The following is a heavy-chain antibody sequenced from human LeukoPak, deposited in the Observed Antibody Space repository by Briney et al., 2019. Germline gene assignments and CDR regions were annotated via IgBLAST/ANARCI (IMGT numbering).Heavy chain of an antibody. CDR1: GVSISNYY. D-gene: IGHD2-2*01. V-gene: IGHV4-4*07. CDR2: IYTSGST. CDR3: ARMEYCSSTSCPDAFDI. Sequence: PSETLSLTCTASGVSISNYYWSWIRQPAGKGLEWIGRIYTSGSTNYNPSLNSRVTISVDKSKNQFSLKLSSVTAADTAVYYCARMEYCSSTSCPDAFDIWGQGTMVTVSS. J-gene: IGHJ3*02.